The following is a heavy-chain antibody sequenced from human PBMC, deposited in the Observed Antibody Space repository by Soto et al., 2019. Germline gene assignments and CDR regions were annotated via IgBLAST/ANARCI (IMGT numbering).Heavy chain of an antibody. CDR3: ARGPLADRSYYYYGMDV. D-gene: IGHD6-6*01. CDR2: ISAYNGNT. CDR1: GYTFTSYG. J-gene: IGHJ6*02. Sequence: ASVKVSCKASGYTFTSYGISWVRQAPGQGLEWMGWISAYNGNTNYAQKLQGRVTMTTDTSTSTAYMELRSLRSDDTAVYYCARGPLADRSYYYYGMDVWGQGTTVTVSS. V-gene: IGHV1-18*01.